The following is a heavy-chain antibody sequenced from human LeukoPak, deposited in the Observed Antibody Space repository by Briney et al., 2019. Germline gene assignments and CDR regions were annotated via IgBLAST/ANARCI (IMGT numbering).Heavy chain of an antibody. CDR1: GGSIRSDH. D-gene: IGHD3-22*01. CDR3: ARCRSYDSSGYCDAVDI. CDR2: IYNSGST. V-gene: IGHV4-59*01. Sequence: PSGTLSLTCTVSGGSIRSDHWSWIRQPPGKGLEWIGYIYNSGSTNYNPSLKSRVTISVDKSKNQFSLKLSSVTAADTAVYYCARCRSYDSSGYCDAVDIWGQGTMVTVSS. J-gene: IGHJ3*02.